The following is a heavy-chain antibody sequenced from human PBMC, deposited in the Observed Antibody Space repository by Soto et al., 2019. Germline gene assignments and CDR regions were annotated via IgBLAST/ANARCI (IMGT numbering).Heavy chain of an antibody. J-gene: IGHJ6*02. Sequence: QVQLVQSGAEVKKPGSSVKVSCKASGGTFSSYAISWVRQAPGQGLEWMGGIIPIFGTANYAKKFQGRVTITADKSTSTAYMELSSLRFEDTAVYYCARDQGGVAVAGTNYYYYGMDVWGQGTTVTVSS. CDR2: IIPIFGTA. CDR3: ARDQGGVAVAGTNYYYYGMDV. D-gene: IGHD6-19*01. CDR1: GGTFSSYA. V-gene: IGHV1-69*06.